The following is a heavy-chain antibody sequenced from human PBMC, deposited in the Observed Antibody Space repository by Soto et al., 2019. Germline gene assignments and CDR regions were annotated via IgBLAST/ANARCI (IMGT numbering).Heavy chain of an antibody. Sequence: PGGSLILSCAASGFTISSYAMSWVRQAPGKGLVWVSRINSDGSSTSYADSVKGRFTISRDNAKNTLYLQMNSLRVEDTAVYYCARGGSLNWYFDLWGRGTLVNVSS. CDR1: GFTISSYA. D-gene: IGHD1-26*01. J-gene: IGHJ2*01. CDR2: INSDGSST. V-gene: IGHV3-74*01. CDR3: ARGGSLNWYFDL.